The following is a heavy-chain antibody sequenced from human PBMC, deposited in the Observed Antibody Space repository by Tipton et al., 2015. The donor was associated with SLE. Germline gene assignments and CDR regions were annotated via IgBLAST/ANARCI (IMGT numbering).Heavy chain of an antibody. D-gene: IGHD3-3*01. CDR3: ASLGDRGGVVT. Sequence: TLSLTCTATGDSVTSSGYYWSWIRQHPGKGLEWIGFISYDGRTKYNPSLKSRVTISLDTSKTQFFLRLSSVTAADTAVYYCASLGDRGGVVTWGQGTLVTVSS. V-gene: IGHV4-31*03. J-gene: IGHJ4*02. CDR1: GDSVTSSGYY. CDR2: ISYDGRT.